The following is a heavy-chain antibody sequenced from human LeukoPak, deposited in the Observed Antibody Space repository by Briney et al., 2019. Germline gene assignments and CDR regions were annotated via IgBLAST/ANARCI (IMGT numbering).Heavy chain of an antibody. CDR3: ARQRRGWCRWFDP. CDR1: GGSFSGYY. D-gene: IGHD6-19*01. Sequence: SETLSLTCAVYGGSFSGYYWSWIRQPPGKGLEWIGEINHSGSTNYNPSLKSRVTISVDTSKNQFSLKLSSVTAADTAVYYCARQRRGWCRWFDPWGQGTLVTVPS. CDR2: INHSGST. J-gene: IGHJ5*02. V-gene: IGHV4-34*01.